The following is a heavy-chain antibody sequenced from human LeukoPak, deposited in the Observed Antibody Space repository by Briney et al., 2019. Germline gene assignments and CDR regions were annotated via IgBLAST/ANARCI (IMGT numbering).Heavy chain of an antibody. D-gene: IGHD5-18*01. Sequence: SETLSLTCTVSGDSISSGDYYWSWIRQPPGKGLEWIGYSHYSGSTYYNPSLKSRVTISVDTSKNQFSLKLSSVTAADTAVYYCARARDPGYSYGPHFDYWGQGTLVTVSS. CDR1: GDSISSGDYY. J-gene: IGHJ4*02. CDR3: ARARDPGYSYGPHFDY. CDR2: SHYSGST. V-gene: IGHV4-30-4*01.